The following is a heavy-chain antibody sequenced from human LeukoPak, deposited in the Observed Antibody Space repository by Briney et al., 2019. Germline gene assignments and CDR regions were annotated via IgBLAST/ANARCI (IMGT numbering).Heavy chain of an antibody. Sequence: GGSLRLSCAASGFTFSSYWMSWVRQAPGKGLEWVANIKQDGSEKYYVDSVKGRFTISRDNAKNSLYLQMNSLRAEDTAVYYCARPLRRSGSYFYYWGQGTLVTVSS. CDR2: IKQDGSEK. CDR1: GFTFSSYW. CDR3: ARPLRRSGSYFYY. D-gene: IGHD3-10*01. J-gene: IGHJ4*02. V-gene: IGHV3-7*01.